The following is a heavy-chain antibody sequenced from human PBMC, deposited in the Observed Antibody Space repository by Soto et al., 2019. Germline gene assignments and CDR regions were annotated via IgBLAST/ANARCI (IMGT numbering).Heavy chain of an antibody. J-gene: IGHJ6*02. CDR2: ISPYNGHT. Sequence: QVHLLQSGAEVKKPGASVKVSCKASGYTFTSYDISWVRQAPGQGLEWMGWISPYNGHTNYAQRLQGRVTMTTDTSTGTAYMELRSLRSDDTAVDYCARGLSGMDVWGQGTTVTVSS. CDR1: GYTFTSYD. V-gene: IGHV1-18*01. CDR3: ARGLSGMDV. D-gene: IGHD3-22*01.